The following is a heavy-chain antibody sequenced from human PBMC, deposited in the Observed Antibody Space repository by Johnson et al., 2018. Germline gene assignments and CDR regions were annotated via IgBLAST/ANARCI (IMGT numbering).Heavy chain of an antibody. CDR2: VRSKAYGGTT. CDR1: GFTFGDYA. CDR3: TRDALDFWSGPKNDSFDI. Sequence: EVQLVESGGGLVQPGRSXRLSCTASGFTFGDYAMSWFRQAPGKGLEWVGFVRSKAYGGTTEYAASVKGRFTIHRDDSKSIAYLQMNSLKTEDKAVYYCTRDALDFWSGPKNDSFDIWGQGTMVTVSS. D-gene: IGHD3-3*01. J-gene: IGHJ3*02. V-gene: IGHV3-49*03.